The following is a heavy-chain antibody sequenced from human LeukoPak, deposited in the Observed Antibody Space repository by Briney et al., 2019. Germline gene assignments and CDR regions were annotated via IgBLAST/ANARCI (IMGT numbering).Heavy chain of an antibody. J-gene: IGHJ6*03. D-gene: IGHD5-18*01. CDR3: AREYSYGPYYYMDV. CDR2: IYSGGST. V-gene: IGHV3-53*01. Sequence: GGSLRLSCAASGFTVSSNYMSAVRQAPRKGLEWVSVIYSGGSTYYADSVKGRFTISRDNSKNTLYLQMNSLRAEDTPVYYCAREYSYGPYYYMDVWGKGTTVTVSS. CDR1: GFTVSSNY.